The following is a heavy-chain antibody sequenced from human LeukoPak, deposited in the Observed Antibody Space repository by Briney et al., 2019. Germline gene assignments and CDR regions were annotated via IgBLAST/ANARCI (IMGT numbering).Heavy chain of an antibody. J-gene: IGHJ4*02. CDR1: GFTFDDYT. CDR2: ISWNSGSI. Sequence: PGGSLTLSCAASGFTFDDYTMHWVRQAPGKGLEWVSGISWNSGSIGYADSVKGRFTISRDNAKNSLYLQMNSLRAEDTALYYCAKGTAFDYWGQGTLVTVSS. V-gene: IGHV3-9*01. CDR3: AKGTAFDY.